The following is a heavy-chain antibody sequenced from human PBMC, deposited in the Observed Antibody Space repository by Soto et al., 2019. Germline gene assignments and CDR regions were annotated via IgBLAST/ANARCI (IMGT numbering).Heavy chain of an antibody. CDR2: IYRSGDT. V-gene: IGHV4-30-2*01. CDR1: GGSISSGDYS. J-gene: IGHJ1*01. CDR3: ARRHDANDD. Sequence: QLQLQESGSGLVQPSQTLSLTCAVSGGSISSGDYSWSWIRQPPGKGLEWIGYIYRSGDTYYNPSLKSRVTIAIDTSNNQFSLRLNSLTAADTAVYYCARRHDANDDWGQGTLVTVSS. D-gene: IGHD2-8*01.